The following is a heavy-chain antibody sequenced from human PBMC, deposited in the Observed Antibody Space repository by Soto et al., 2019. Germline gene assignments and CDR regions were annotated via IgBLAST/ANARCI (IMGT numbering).Heavy chain of an antibody. CDR3: ARVTLSYGDYLYYGMDV. CDR2: IYHSGST. J-gene: IGHJ6*02. CDR1: GGSISSGGYS. D-gene: IGHD4-17*01. Sequence: QLQLQESGSGLVKPSQTLSLTCAVSGGSISSGGYSWSWIRQPPGKGLEWIGYIYHSGSTHYNPSLKRRVTISADRSKNQFSLKRSSVTAADTAVYYCARVTLSYGDYLYYGMDVWGQGTTVTVSS. V-gene: IGHV4-30-2*01.